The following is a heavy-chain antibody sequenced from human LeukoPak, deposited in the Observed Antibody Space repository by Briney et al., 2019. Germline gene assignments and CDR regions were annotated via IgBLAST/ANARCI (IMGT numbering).Heavy chain of an antibody. CDR2: IYTSGST. J-gene: IGHJ5*02. Sequence: SETLSLTCTVSGGSISSGSYYWSWIRQPAGKGLEWIGRIYTSGSTNYNPSLKSRVTISVDTSKNQFSLKLSSVTAADTAVYYCARGLPGIAAAGSNWFDPWGQGTLVTVSS. CDR3: ARGLPGIAAAGSNWFDP. D-gene: IGHD6-13*01. CDR1: GGSISSGSYY. V-gene: IGHV4-61*02.